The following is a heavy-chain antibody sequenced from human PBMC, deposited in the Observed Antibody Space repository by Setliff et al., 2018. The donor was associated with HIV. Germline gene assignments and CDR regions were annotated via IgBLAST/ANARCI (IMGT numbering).Heavy chain of an antibody. D-gene: IGHD1-1*01. CDR2: ISYGSMYI. Sequence: GGSLRLSCAASGFTFSSYCMNWVRQAPGKGLEWISSISYGSMYIYYSDSVKGRFTISRDDAENSLFLQLDNLTVEDTAVYYCARRKLEVWVNDYYSYYLDVWGKGTTVTVSS. CDR3: ARRKLEVWVNDYYSYYLDV. J-gene: IGHJ6*03. V-gene: IGHV3-21*01. CDR1: GFTFSSYC.